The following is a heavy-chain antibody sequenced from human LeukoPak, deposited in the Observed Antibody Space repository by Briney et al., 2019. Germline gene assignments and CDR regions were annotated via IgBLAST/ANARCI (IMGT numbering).Heavy chain of an antibody. Sequence: GGSLRLSCSASGFTFSSYAMHWVRQAPGKGLEYVSAISSNGGSTYYADSVKGRFTISRDNSKNTLYLQMNSLRAEDTAVYYCAKDLPTLAYCGGDCYSGDAFDIWGQGTMVTVSS. CDR2: ISSNGGST. V-gene: IGHV3-64*04. J-gene: IGHJ3*02. D-gene: IGHD2-21*02. CDR3: AKDLPTLAYCGGDCYSGDAFDI. CDR1: GFTFSSYA.